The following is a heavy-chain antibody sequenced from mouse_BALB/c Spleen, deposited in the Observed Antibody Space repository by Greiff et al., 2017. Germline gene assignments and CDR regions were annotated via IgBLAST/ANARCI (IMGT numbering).Heavy chain of an antibody. D-gene: IGHD1-1*01. V-gene: IGHV2-2*02. CDR3: ARDYGSRWTDYFDY. CDR1: GFSLTSYG. Sequence: VQLQESGPGLVQPSQSLSITCTVSGFSLTSYGVHWVRQSPGKGLEWLGVIWSGGSTDYNAAFISRLSISKDNSKSQVFFKMNSLQANDTAIYYCARDYGSRWTDYFDYWGQGTTLTVSS. J-gene: IGHJ2*01. CDR2: IWSGGST.